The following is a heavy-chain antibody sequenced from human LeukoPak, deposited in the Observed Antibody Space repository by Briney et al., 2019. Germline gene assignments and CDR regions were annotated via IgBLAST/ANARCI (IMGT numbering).Heavy chain of an antibody. V-gene: IGHV4-34*01. J-gene: IGHJ4*02. CDR1: GGSFSGYY. CDR2: INHSGST. CDR3: ASMKGTGYYGVVN. Sequence: PSETLSLTCAVYGGSFSGYYWSWIRQPPGKGLGWIGEINHSGSTNYNPSLKSRVTISVDTSKNQFSLKLSSVTAADTAVYYCASMKGTGYYGVVNWGQGTLVTVSS. D-gene: IGHD3/OR15-3a*01.